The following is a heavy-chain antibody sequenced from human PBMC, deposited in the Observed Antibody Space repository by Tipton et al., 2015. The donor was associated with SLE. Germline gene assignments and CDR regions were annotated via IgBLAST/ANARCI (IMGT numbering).Heavy chain of an antibody. J-gene: IGHJ1*01. Sequence: QLVQSGAEVKEPGESLKISCKGSGYIFSDYWIAWVRQMPGKGLEWMGVIYPDDSDVRYNPSFEGQVIISADKSITTAYLQWGSLEASDTAMYYCARTGGDSGSWYGKYFQHWGQGTLVTVSS. CDR2: IYPDDSDV. V-gene: IGHV5-51*03. CDR3: ARTGGDSGSWYGKYFQH. D-gene: IGHD6-13*01. CDR1: GYIFSDYW.